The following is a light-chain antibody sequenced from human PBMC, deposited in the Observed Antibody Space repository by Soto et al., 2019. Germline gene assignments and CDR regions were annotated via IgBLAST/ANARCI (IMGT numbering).Light chain of an antibody. CDR3: CSYAGSYSL. CDR2: DVS. Sequence: QSALTQPSSVSGSPGQSVTISCTGTSSDVGGYNFVSWYQQYPGKVPKLIIYDVSQRPSGVPDRFSGSKSGNTASLTISGLQAEDEADYYCCSYAGSYSLFGGGTKLTVL. CDR1: SSDVGGYNF. J-gene: IGLJ2*01. V-gene: IGLV2-11*01.